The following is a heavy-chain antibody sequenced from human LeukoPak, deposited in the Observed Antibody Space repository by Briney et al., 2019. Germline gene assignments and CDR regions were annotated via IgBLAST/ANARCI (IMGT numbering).Heavy chain of an antibody. V-gene: IGHV3-30*18. Sequence: GGSLRLSCAASGFTLSSYGMHWVRQAPGKGLEWVAVISYDGSNKYYADSVKGRFTISRDNSKNTLYLQMNSLRAEDTAVYYCAKVPYSGYELDYWGQGTLVTVSS. D-gene: IGHD5-12*01. CDR3: AKVPYSGYELDY. CDR2: ISYDGSNK. J-gene: IGHJ4*02. CDR1: GFTLSSYG.